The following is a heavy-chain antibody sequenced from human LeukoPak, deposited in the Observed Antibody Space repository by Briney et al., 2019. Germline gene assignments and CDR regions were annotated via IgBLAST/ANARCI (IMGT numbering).Heavy chain of an antibody. V-gene: IGHV3-11*01. CDR3: AKGRGFRVWDPWDN. CDR1: GFTFSDYY. CDR2: ISSSGSTI. D-gene: IGHD3-16*01. J-gene: IGHJ4*02. Sequence: GGSLRLSCAASGFTFSDYYMSWIRQAPGKGLEWVSYISSSGSTIYYADSVKGRFTISRDNAKNSLYLQMNSPRAEDTAVYYCAKGRGFRVWDPWDNWGQGTLITVSS.